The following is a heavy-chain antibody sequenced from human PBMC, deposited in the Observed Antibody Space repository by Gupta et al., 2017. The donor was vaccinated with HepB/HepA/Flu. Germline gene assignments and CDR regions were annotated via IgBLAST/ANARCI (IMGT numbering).Heavy chain of an antibody. CDR1: GYTFTDYD. Sequence: QVQLVQSGAEVKEPGASVKVSCKASGYTFTDYDIYWVRQAPGQGLECMGWINPKNGDTSYTQKFQGRVTMSRDTSISTAYMELSRVTSDESAVYYCARNYNGLGVWGQGTSVTVS. CDR2: INPKNGDT. CDR3: ARNYNGLGV. V-gene: IGHV1-2*02. J-gene: IGHJ6*02.